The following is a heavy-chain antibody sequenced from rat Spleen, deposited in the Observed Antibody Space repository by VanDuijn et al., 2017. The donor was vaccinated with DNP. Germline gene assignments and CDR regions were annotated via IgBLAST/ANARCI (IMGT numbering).Heavy chain of an antibody. CDR2: ISYSGST. CDR3: ARFGSYYYVMDA. V-gene: IGHV3-1*01. D-gene: IGHD1-12*02. CDR1: GYFITNNY. Sequence: DVQLQESGPGLVKPSQSLSLTCSVTGYFITNNYWAWIRKFPGNKMEWMGYISYSGSTGYNPSLKSRISITRDTSKNQFFLQLKSVINEDTATYYCARFGSYYYVMDAWGQGASVTVSS. J-gene: IGHJ4*01.